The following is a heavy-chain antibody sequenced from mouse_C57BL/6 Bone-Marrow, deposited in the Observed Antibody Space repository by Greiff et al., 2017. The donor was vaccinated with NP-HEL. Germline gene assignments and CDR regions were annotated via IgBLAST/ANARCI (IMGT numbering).Heavy chain of an antibody. CDR1: GYTFTSYW. CDR3: ARDYYGSRGWYFDV. J-gene: IGHJ1*03. Sequence: QVQLQQPGADLVKPGASVKLSCKASGYTFTSYWMHWVKQRPGRGLEWIGRIDPNSGGTKFNEKFKTKATLTVDKPSSPAYMQLSSLTSEDSAVYYCARDYYGSRGWYFDVWGTGTTVTVSS. D-gene: IGHD1-1*01. CDR2: IDPNSGGT. V-gene: IGHV1-72*01.